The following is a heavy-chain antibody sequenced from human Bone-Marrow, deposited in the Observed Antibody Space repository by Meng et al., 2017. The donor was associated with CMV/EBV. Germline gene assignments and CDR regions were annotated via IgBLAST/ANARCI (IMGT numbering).Heavy chain of an antibody. V-gene: IGHV1-2*02. Sequence: ASVKVSCKASGYTFTGYYMHWVRQAPGQGLEWMGWINPNSGGTNYAQKFQGRVTMTRDTSISTAYMELSRLRSDDTAVYYCAAEHVDTAMVLSFWGQGTLVTVSS. CDR2: INPNSGGT. D-gene: IGHD5-18*01. CDR1: GYTFTGYY. CDR3: AAEHVDTAMVLSF. J-gene: IGHJ4*02.